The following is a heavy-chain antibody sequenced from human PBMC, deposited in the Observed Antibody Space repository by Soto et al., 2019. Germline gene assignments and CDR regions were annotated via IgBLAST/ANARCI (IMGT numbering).Heavy chain of an antibody. V-gene: IGHV3-23*01. CDR1: GFSFSSYA. J-gene: IGHJ4*02. CDR3: ANSASFTVFGLRGFDH. D-gene: IGHD3-3*01. CDR2: ISGSGGST. Sequence: EVQLLVSGGGLVQPGGSLRLSCAASGFSFSSYAMSWVRQAPGKGLEWVSTISGSGGSTYYADSVKGRFTISRDNSRNTVSLQMNSLRAEDTAIYYCANSASFTVFGLRGFDHWGQGTLVTVSS.